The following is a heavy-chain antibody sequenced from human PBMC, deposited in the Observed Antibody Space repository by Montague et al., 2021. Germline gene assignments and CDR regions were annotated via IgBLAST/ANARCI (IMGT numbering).Heavy chain of an antibody. CDR2: LYDIRDT. D-gene: IGHD2-8*01. Sequence: SETLSLTCIVYSCSNSSFSLALTRHAPGKALEWTGQLYDIRDTYYNPSLHSRLTFSLETSRHQFFLRLTSVTAADTSVYYCARRGRPMGLYHFDYWGQGTLVTVA. V-gene: IGHV4-59*03. CDR3: ARRGRPMGLYHFDY. J-gene: IGHJ4*02. CDR1: SCSNSSFS.